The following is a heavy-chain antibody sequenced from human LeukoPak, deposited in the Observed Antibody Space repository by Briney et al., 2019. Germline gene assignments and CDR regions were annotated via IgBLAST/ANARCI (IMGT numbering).Heavy chain of an antibody. CDR1: GFTFDDYV. Sequence: GGSLRLSCAASGFTFDDYVMHWVRQAPGKGLEWVSLISGDGGTTYYADSVKGRFTISRDNSKNSPYLQMNSLRTEDTALYYCTKDIAVAGTGFDYWGQGTLVTVSS. J-gene: IGHJ4*02. CDR3: TKDIAVAGTGFDY. V-gene: IGHV3-43*02. CDR2: ISGDGGTT. D-gene: IGHD6-19*01.